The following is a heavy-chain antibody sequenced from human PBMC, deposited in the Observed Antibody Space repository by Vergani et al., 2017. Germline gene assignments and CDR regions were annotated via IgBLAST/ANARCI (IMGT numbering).Heavy chain of an antibody. Sequence: QVPLVQSGAEVKKPGASVKVSCKVSGYTLTELSMHWVRQAPGKGLEWMGGFDPEDGETIYAQKCQGRVTMTEETSTDTAYMELSSLRSEDTAVYYCAGGLDYWGQGTLVTVSS. CDR3: AGGLDY. V-gene: IGHV1-24*01. D-gene: IGHD3-16*01. CDR2: FDPEDGET. J-gene: IGHJ4*02. CDR1: GYTLTELS.